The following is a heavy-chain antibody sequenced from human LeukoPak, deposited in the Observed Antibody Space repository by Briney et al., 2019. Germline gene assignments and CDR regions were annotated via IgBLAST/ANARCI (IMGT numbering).Heavy chain of an antibody. Sequence: ASVKLSCKASGYTFTSYGVSWVRQAPGQGLEWMGWISAYNGNANYVQRLQGRVTLTTDTSTTTAYMELRSLTSDDTAVYYCAREAYTTGADYWGQGTLVTVSS. CDR3: AREAYTTGADY. V-gene: IGHV1-18*01. CDR2: ISAYNGNA. D-gene: IGHD3-16*01. J-gene: IGHJ4*02. CDR1: GYTFTSYG.